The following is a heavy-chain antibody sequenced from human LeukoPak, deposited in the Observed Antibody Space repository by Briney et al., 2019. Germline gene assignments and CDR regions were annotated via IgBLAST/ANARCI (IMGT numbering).Heavy chain of an antibody. CDR1: GFTVTTNY. J-gene: IGHJ4*02. Sequence: RGSLRLSCAASGFTVTTNYMTWVRQAPGKGLEWVSIIYSGGYTDYADSVKGRFTISRDNSKNTLDLQMNSLRAEDTAVYYCARRLEYSGSKGVFDYWGQGTLVTVSP. V-gene: IGHV3-66*01. CDR3: ARRLEYSGSKGVFDY. CDR2: IYSGGYT. D-gene: IGHD1-26*01.